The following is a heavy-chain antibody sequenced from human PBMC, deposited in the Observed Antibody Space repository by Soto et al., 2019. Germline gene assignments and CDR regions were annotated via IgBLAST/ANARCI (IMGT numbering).Heavy chain of an antibody. CDR3: ATRYCSGGSCYSVEYFQH. D-gene: IGHD2-15*01. V-gene: IGHV4-30-4*01. CDR2: IYYSGST. J-gene: IGHJ1*01. CDR1: GGSISSGDYY. Sequence: PSETLSLTCTVSGGSISSGDYYWSWIRQPPGKGLEWIGYIYYSGSTYYNPSLKSRVTISVDTSKNQFSLKLSSVTAADTAVYYCATRYCSGGSCYSVEYFQHWGQGTLVTVS.